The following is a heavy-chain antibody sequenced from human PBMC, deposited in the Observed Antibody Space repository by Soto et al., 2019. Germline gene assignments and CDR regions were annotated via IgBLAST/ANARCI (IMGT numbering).Heavy chain of an antibody. D-gene: IGHD3-22*01. J-gene: IGHJ4*02. Sequence: GGSLRLSCAASGFTFNSYVMTWVRQAPGEGLEWVSSISRSGRGSAYYADSVKGRFTISRDNSENTLYLQMNNLRGEDTALYYCARGRYLDSSDYWVANLPFDHWGLGTLVTVSS. CDR2: ISRSGRGSA. CDR3: ARGRYLDSSDYWVANLPFDH. V-gene: IGHV3-23*01. CDR1: GFTFNSYV.